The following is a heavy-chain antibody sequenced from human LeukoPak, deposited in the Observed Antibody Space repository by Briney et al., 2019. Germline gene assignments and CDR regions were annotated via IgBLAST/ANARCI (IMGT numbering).Heavy chain of an antibody. CDR3: ARDFYSSGCKGD. D-gene: IGHD6-19*01. CDR2: ISSSSSYI. J-gene: IGHJ4*02. CDR1: GFTFSSYS. V-gene: IGHV3-21*01. Sequence: PGGSLRLSCAASGFTFSSYSMNWARQAPGKGLEWVSSISSSSSYIYYADSVKGRFTISRDNAKNSLYLQMNSLRAEDTAVYYCARDFYSSGCKGDWGQGTLVTVSS.